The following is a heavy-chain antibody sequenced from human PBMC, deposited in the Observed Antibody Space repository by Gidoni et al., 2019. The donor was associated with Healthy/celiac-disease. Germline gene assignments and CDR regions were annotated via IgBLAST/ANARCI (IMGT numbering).Heavy chain of an antibody. D-gene: IGHD4-17*01. CDR3: ARDYGGNVDAYYYYGMDV. Sequence: QVQLVQSGAEVKKPGSSVKVSCKASGGTFSSYAISWVRQAPGRGLEWMGGIIPIFGTANYAQKFQGRVTITADKSTSTAYMELSSLRSEDTAVYYCARDYGGNVDAYYYYGMDVWGQGTTVTVSS. CDR1: GGTFSSYA. V-gene: IGHV1-69*06. CDR2: IIPIFGTA. J-gene: IGHJ6*02.